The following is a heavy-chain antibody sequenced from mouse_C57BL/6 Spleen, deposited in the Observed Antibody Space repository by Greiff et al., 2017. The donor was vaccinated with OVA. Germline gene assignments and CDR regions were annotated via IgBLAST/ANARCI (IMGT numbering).Heavy chain of an antibody. J-gene: IGHJ4*01. Sequence: SGPELVKPGASVKISCKASGYAFSSSWMNWVKQRPGKGLEWIGRIYPGDGDTNYNGKFKGKATLTADKSSSTAYMQLSSLTSEDSAVYFCARSYSSYAMDYWGQGTSVTVSS. CDR2: IYPGDGDT. CDR3: ARSYSSYAMDY. D-gene: IGHD2-12*01. CDR1: GYAFSSSW. V-gene: IGHV1-82*01.